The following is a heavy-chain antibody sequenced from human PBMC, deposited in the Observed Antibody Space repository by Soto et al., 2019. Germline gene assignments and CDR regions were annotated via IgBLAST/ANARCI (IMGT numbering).Heavy chain of an antibody. Sequence: GGSLRLSCAASGFTFSSYAMSWVRQAPGKGLEWVSAISGSGGSTYYADSVKGRFTISRDNSKNTLYLQMNSLRAEDTAVYYCAKAPQLELLYSYYYYGMDVWGQGTTVTVSS. V-gene: IGHV3-23*01. J-gene: IGHJ6*02. CDR1: GFTFSSYA. D-gene: IGHD1-7*01. CDR2: ISGSGGST. CDR3: AKAPQLELLYSYYYYGMDV.